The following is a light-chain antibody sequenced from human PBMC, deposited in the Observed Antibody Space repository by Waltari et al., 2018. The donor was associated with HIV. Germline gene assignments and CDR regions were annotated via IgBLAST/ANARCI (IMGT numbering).Light chain of an antibody. CDR2: EVT. Sequence: SALTQPASVSASPGQPITISSAGTSRAVGRYSLVSWYQQHPDKAPKLIIYEVTKRPSGISNRFSGSKSGNTASLTISGLQAEDEADYYCCSYAGSSTWVFGGGTKLTVL. V-gene: IGLV2-23*02. CDR3: CSYAGSSTWV. J-gene: IGLJ3*02. CDR1: SRAVGRYSL.